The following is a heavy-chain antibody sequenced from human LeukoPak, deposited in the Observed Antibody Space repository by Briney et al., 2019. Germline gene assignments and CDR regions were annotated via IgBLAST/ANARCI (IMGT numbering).Heavy chain of an antibody. CDR2: TSWNSGSI. CDR1: GFTFDDYA. CDR3: AKEHTYYYDSSGYSYFDY. V-gene: IGHV3-9*03. Sequence: GGSLRLSCAASGFTFDDYAMHWVRQAPGKGLEWVSGTSWNSGSIGYADSVKGRFTISRDNAKNSQYLQMNSLRAEDMALYYCAKEHTYYYDSSGYSYFDYWGQGTLATVSS. J-gene: IGHJ4*02. D-gene: IGHD3-22*01.